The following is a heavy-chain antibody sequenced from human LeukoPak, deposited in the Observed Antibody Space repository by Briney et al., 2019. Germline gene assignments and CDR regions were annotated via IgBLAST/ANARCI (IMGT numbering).Heavy chain of an antibody. CDR3: ARCRFTMVRDNWFDP. V-gene: IGHV4-59*01. CDR2: IYYTGNT. CDR1: GGSISSYY. D-gene: IGHD3-10*01. J-gene: IGHJ5*02. Sequence: PSETLSLTCTVPGGSISSYYWSWIRQPPGKGLEWIGFIYYTGNTNYNPSLKSRVTISLDTSKNQFSLKLSSVTAADTAVYYCARCRFTMVRDNWFDPWGQGTLVTVSS.